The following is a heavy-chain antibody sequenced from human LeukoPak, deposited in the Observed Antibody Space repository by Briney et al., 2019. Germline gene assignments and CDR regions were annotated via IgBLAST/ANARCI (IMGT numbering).Heavy chain of an antibody. CDR2: ISYDGSNK. J-gene: IGHJ4*02. CDR3: AKDWGSGSYEGDY. Sequence: GGSLRLSCAASGFTFSSYGMHWVRQAPGKGLEWVAVISYDGSNKYYADSVKGRFTISRDNSKNTLYLQMNSLRAEDTAVYYCAKDWGSGSYEGDYWGQGTLVTVSS. V-gene: IGHV3-30*18. CDR1: GFTFSSYG. D-gene: IGHD1-26*01.